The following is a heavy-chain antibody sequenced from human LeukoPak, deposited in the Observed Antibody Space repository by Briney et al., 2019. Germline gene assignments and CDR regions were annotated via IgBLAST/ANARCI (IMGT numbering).Heavy chain of an antibody. CDR3: ARLNSGTYLDY. CDR2: IDWDDDK. J-gene: IGHJ4*02. CDR1: GFSLSTSGMR. D-gene: IGHD1-26*01. Sequence: SGPTLVNPTQTLTLTCAFSGFSLSTSGMRVSWIRQPPGKALEWLARIDWDDDKFYSTSLKTRLTISKDTSKNQVVLTMTNMDPVDAATYYCARLNSGTYLDYWGQGTLVTVSS. V-gene: IGHV2-70*04.